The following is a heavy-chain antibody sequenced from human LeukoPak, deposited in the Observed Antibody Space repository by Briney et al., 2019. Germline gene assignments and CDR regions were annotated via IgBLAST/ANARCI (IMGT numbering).Heavy chain of an antibody. D-gene: IGHD3-16*01. Sequence: ASVKVSCKVSGYTLTELSMHWVRQAPGKGLEWMGGFDPEDGETIYAQKFQGRVTMTEDTSTDTAYMELSSLRSEDTAVYYCATDRVLGYDYVWGRNQGDAFDIWGQGTMVTVSS. CDR2: FDPEDGET. V-gene: IGHV1-24*01. CDR3: ATDRVLGYDYVWGRNQGDAFDI. J-gene: IGHJ3*02. CDR1: GYTLTELS.